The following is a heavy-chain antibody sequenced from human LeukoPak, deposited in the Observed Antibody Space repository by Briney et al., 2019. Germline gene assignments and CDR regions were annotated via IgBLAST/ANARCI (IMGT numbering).Heavy chain of an antibody. D-gene: IGHD6-19*01. V-gene: IGHV3-23*01. CDR2: ISGSGGST. CDR1: GFTFSSYA. J-gene: IGHJ4*02. CDR3: AKDFLFSEQWLVPVGDY. Sequence: GGSLRLSCAASGFTFSSYAMSWVRQAPGKGLEWVSAISGSGGSTYYADFVKGRFTISRDNSKNTLYLQMNSLRAEDTAVYYCAKDFLFSEQWLVPVGDYWGQGTLVTVSS.